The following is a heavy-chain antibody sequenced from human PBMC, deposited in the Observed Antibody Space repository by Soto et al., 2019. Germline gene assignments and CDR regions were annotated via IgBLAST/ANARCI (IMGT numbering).Heavy chain of an antibody. CDR2: ISYDGSNK. CDR1: GFTFSSYA. J-gene: IGHJ6*02. V-gene: IGHV3-30-3*01. CDR3: ARGADIVATTFRYYYYGMDV. Sequence: QVQLVESGGGVVQPGRSLRLSCAASGFTFSSYAMHWVRQAPGKGLEWVAVISYDGSNKYYADSVKGRFTISRDNSKNTLYLQMISLRAEDTAVYYCARGADIVATTFRYYYYGMDVWGQGTTVTVSS. D-gene: IGHD5-12*01.